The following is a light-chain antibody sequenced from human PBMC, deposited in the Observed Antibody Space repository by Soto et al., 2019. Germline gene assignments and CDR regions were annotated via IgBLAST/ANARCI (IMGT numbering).Light chain of an antibody. CDR3: QQYHNWPIT. Sequence: EIVVTQSPATPSVSPVSRATLSSRASQSVSSNLAWHQQKPGQAPRILMYDASTRATGISARFSGSGSGTEFTLTISSLQSEDFAVYYCQQYHNWPITFGQGTRLEIK. V-gene: IGKV3-15*01. J-gene: IGKJ5*01. CDR1: QSVSSN. CDR2: DAS.